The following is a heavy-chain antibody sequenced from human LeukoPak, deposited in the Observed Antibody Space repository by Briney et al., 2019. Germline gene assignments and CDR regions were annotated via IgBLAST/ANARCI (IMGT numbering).Heavy chain of an antibody. CDR3: ARSPGGYNYNGMDV. CDR1: GFTFSDYY. CDR2: ISSSGSTM. V-gene: IGHV3-11*01. J-gene: IGHJ6*02. Sequence: NPGGSLRLSCAASGFTFSDYYMSWIRQAPGKGLEWVSYISSSGSTMDYAASVKGRLTISRVNAKNSLYLQMNSLRAEDTAVYYCARSPGGYNYNGMDVWGQGTTVTVSS.